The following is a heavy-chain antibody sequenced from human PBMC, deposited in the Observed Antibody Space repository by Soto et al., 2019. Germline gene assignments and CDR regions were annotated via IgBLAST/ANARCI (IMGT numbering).Heavy chain of an antibody. CDR3: ASARYCSSASCPAAFDY. V-gene: IGHV1-2*02. Sequence: QVQLVQSGAEVKKPGASVKVSCKASGYTFTGYYMHWVRQAPGQGLEWMGWINPNSGGTNYAQKFQGRVTMTRDTSISTANMELSRLRSDDTAVYYCASARYCSSASCPAAFDYWGQGTLVTVSS. J-gene: IGHJ4*02. CDR1: GYTFTGYY. D-gene: IGHD2-2*01. CDR2: INPNSGGT.